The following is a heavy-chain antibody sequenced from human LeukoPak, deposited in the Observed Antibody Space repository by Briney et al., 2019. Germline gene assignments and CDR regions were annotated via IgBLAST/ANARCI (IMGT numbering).Heavy chain of an antibody. Sequence: GGSLRLSCAASGFTFSTYAMTWVRQAPGKGLEWVSSINDSGGSTFYAESVKGRFTMSRDNSKNTLYVQMNSLRAEDTAVYYCAKGASSTWIDYWGQGTLFTASS. D-gene: IGHD6-13*01. CDR2: INDSGGST. V-gene: IGHV3-23*01. CDR3: AKGASSTWIDY. J-gene: IGHJ4*02. CDR1: GFTFSTYA.